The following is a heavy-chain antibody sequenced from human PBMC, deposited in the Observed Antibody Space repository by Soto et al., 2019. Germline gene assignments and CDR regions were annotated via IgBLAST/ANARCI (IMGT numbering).Heavy chain of an antibody. V-gene: IGHV1-3*05. CDR1: GYTFTSYA. J-gene: IGHJ6*02. CDR3: ARGNPLHYYYYGMDV. Sequence: QVQLVQSGAEEKKPGASVKVSCKASGYTFTSYAMHWVRQAPGQRLEWMGWINAGNGNTKYSQKFQGRVTITRDTSASTAYMELSSLRSEDTAVYYCARGNPLHYYYYGMDVWGQGTTVTVSS. CDR2: INAGNGNT.